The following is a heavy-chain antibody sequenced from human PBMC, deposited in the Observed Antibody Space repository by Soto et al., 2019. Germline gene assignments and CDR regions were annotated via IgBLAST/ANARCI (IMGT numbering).Heavy chain of an antibody. CDR3: ARDDSGPLPGDHYYGMDV. D-gene: IGHD1-26*01. CDR2: ITSTSSAR. V-gene: IGHV3-48*01. Sequence: EVQLVESGGGLVQPGGSLRLSCAASGFTFSSYSMNWVRQAPGKGLEWVSYITSTSSARYYADSVKGRFTISRDNAKNSLYLPMNSLRAEDTAVYYCARDDSGPLPGDHYYGMDVWGQGTTVTVSS. J-gene: IGHJ6*02. CDR1: GFTFSSYS.